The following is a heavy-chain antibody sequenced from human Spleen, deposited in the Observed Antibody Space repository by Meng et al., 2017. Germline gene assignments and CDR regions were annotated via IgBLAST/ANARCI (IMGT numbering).Heavy chain of an antibody. Sequence: GSLRLSCTVSGYSISSGYYWGWIRQPPGKGLEWIGSIYHSGSTYYNPSLKSRVTISVDTSKNQFSLKLSSVTAADTAVYYCARLVVAATAHFDYWGRGTLVTVSS. D-gene: IGHD2-15*01. CDR3: ARLVVAATAHFDY. V-gene: IGHV4-38-2*02. CDR1: GYSISSGYY. J-gene: IGHJ4*02. CDR2: IYHSGST.